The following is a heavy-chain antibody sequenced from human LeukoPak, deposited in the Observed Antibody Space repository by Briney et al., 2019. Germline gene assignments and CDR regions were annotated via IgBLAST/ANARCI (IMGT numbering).Heavy chain of an antibody. D-gene: IGHD6-13*01. CDR3: ARDPGYSSILDY. CDR1: GFTFSSYW. J-gene: IGHJ4*02. CDR2: INSDGSST. V-gene: IGHV3-74*01. Sequence: GGSLRLSCAASGFTFSSYWMHWVRQAPGKGLVRVSRINSDGSSTSYADSVKGRFTISRDNAKNTLYLQMNSLRAEDTAVYYCARDPGYSSILDYWGQGTLVTVSS.